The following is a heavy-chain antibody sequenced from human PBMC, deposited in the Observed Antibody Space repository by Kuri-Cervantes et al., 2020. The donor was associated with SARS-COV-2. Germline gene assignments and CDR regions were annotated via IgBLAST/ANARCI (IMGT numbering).Heavy chain of an antibody. CDR2: IYTSGST. D-gene: IGHD1-26*01. Sequence: SETLSLTCTVSGGSISSGSYYWSWIRQPAGKGLEWIGYIYTSGSTNYNPSLKSRVTISVDTSKNQFSLKLSSVTAADTTVYYCASTCVSLLCRVGATDYWGQGTLVTVSS. CDR3: ASTCVSLLCRVGATDY. CDR1: GGSISSGSYY. V-gene: IGHV4-61*09. J-gene: IGHJ4*02.